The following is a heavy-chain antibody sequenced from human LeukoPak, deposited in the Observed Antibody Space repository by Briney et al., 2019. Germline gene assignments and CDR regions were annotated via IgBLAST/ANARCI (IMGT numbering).Heavy chain of an antibody. CDR3: ARRAYYDSSGYNPTAGYFDL. V-gene: IGHV4-4*08. CDR1: GFSIFTYY. Sequence: WGTLTLSCTASGFSIFTYYLNWIRQSPGKGLEWFAFIYSNGITSYNPSLRSRGSIPIATSRNQFSLRLTSVTAADTAIYYCARRAYYDSSGYNPTAGYFDLWGRGTLVTVSS. J-gene: IGHJ2*01. D-gene: IGHD3-22*01. CDR2: IYSNGIT.